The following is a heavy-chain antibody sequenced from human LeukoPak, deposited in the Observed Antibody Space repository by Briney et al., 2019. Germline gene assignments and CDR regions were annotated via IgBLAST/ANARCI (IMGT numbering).Heavy chain of an antibody. D-gene: IGHD2-15*01. CDR3: AKDKREYCSGGSCDNFDY. V-gene: IGHV3-30*18. J-gene: IGHJ4*02. CDR1: GFTFSGYG. CDR2: ISYDGSNK. Sequence: PGGSLRLSCAASGFTFSGYGMHWVRQAPGKGLEWVAVISYDGSNKYYADSVKGRFTISRDNSKNTLYLQMNSVRAEDTAVYYCAKDKREYCSGGSCDNFDYWGQGTLVTVSS.